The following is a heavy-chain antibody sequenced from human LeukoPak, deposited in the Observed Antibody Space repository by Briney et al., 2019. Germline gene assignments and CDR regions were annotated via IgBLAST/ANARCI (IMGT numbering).Heavy chain of an antibody. D-gene: IGHD2-2*01. CDR1: GYTFTGYY. V-gene: IGHV1-2*02. J-gene: IGHJ4*02. Sequence: ASVKVSCKASGYTFTGYYMHWVRQAPGQGLEWMGWINPNSGGTNYAQKFQGRVTMTRDTSISTAYMELSRLRSDDTAVYYCARGGEAGYCSSTSCYAGAGFDYWGQGTLVIVSS. CDR3: ARGGEAGYCSSTSCYAGAGFDY. CDR2: INPNSGGT.